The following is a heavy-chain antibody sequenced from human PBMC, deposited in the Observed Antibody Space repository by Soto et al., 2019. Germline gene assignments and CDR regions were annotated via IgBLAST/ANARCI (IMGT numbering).Heavy chain of an antibody. D-gene: IGHD5-12*01. CDR3: ARGGGYGYYYYYYMDV. CDR1: GFTFSSYG. V-gene: IGHV3-33*01. Sequence: GGSLRLSCAASGFTFSSYGMHWVRQAPGKGLEWVAVIWYDGSNKYYADSVKGRFTISRDNSKNTLYLQMNILRAEDTAVYYCARGGGYGYYYYYYMDVWGKGTTVTVSS. CDR2: IWYDGSNK. J-gene: IGHJ6*03.